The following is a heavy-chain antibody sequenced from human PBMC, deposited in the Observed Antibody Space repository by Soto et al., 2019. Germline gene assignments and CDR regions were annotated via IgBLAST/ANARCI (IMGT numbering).Heavy chain of an antibody. D-gene: IGHD1-26*01. J-gene: IGHJ3*01. CDR1: GFTFSYYW. CDR3: AMGARGAFDF. CDR2: IHSDGSST. Sequence: EVQLVESGGGLVRPGGSLRLSCAASGFTFSYYWMHWVRQAPGKGLVWVSRIHSDGSSTTYADFVKGRFIISRDNARNTVELPMTCVRVVDTAVYYCAMGARGAFDFWGQGSVVAVSS. V-gene: IGHV3-74*01.